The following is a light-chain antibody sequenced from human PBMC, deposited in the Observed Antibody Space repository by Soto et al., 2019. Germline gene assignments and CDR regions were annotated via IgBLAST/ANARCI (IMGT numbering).Light chain of an antibody. CDR3: QQYGNSPRYS. CDR2: AVS. Sequence: EIVLTQSPDILSLSPGERATLSCRASQSVDSRYLAWYQQKRGQAPRLVIHAVSRRATGIPDRFSGSGSGTYFTLTISSLEPEDFADYYCQQYGNSPRYSFGQGTKLQIK. J-gene: IGKJ2*03. CDR1: QSVDSRY. V-gene: IGKV3-20*01.